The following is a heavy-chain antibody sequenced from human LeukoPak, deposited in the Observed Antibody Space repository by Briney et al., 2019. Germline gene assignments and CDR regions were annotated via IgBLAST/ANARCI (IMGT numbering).Heavy chain of an antibody. CDR2: IYSGGST. J-gene: IGHJ4*02. CDR1: GFTVSSNY. CDR3: ARQLWTYYFDY. V-gene: IGHV3-66*04. D-gene: IGHD5-18*01. Sequence: GGSLRLSCAASGFTVSSNYMSWVRQAPGKGLEWVSVIYSGGSTYYADSVKGRFTISRDNSKNTLYLQMNSLRAEDTAVYYCARQLWTYYFDYWGQGTLVTVSS.